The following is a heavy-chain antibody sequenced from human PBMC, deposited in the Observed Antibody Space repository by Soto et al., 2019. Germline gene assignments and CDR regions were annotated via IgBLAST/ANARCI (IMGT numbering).Heavy chain of an antibody. CDR1: GFTFSSYG. J-gene: IGHJ4*02. D-gene: IGHD7-27*01. Sequence: PGWSLRLSCAASGFTFSSYGMHWVRQAPGKGLEWVAVIWYDGSNKYYADSVKGRFTIARDNGQNSLSLQINSLRVEDTAVYYCVRELGLAYWGQGALVTVS. V-gene: IGHV3-33*01. CDR3: VRELGLAY. CDR2: IWYDGSNK.